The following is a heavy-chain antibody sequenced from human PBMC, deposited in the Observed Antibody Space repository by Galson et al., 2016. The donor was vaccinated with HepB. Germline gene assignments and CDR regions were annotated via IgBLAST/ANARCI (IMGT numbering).Heavy chain of an antibody. V-gene: IGHV3-30*04. CDR3: ASDMNNFDFLGGPFDY. CDR1: GFTYG. J-gene: IGHJ4*02. D-gene: IGHD3-3*01. CDR2: ISYDESRK. Sequence: SLRLSCAVSGFTYGIHWVRQAPGKGLEWVAAISYDESRKDYADSVKGRFIISRDTSKNTLYLQMNSLRSEDTAVYYCASDMNNFDFLGGPFDYWGQGTLVTVPS.